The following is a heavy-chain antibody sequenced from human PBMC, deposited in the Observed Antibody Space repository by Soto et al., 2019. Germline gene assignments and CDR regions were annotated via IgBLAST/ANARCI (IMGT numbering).Heavy chain of an antibody. J-gene: IGHJ5*02. CDR3: ARVVVAALNWFYP. CDR2: ICSNDEK. CDR1: GFSLSNARMG. Sequence: QVTLKASGPVLAKPTEPLTLTCTVSGFSLSNARMGVSWIRQPPGTALEWLAHICSNDEKSYSTSLKSRLTVSQDTSKGQWCLTMTNIDPADTATYYRARVVVAALNWFYPWGQGTLVTVSS. D-gene: IGHD2-15*01. V-gene: IGHV2-26*01.